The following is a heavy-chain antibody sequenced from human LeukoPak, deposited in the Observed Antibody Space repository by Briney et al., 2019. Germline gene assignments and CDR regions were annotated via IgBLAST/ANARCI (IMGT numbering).Heavy chain of an antibody. Sequence: GASVKVSXKASGGTFSSYAISWVRQAPGQGLEWMGRIIPIFGTANYAQKFQGRVTITTDESTSTAYMELSSLRSEDTAVYYCARVHQIVTYYYDSSGYYWFDPWGQGTLVTVSS. J-gene: IGHJ5*02. D-gene: IGHD3-22*01. CDR2: IIPIFGTA. CDR1: GGTFSSYA. CDR3: ARVHQIVTYYYDSSGYYWFDP. V-gene: IGHV1-69*05.